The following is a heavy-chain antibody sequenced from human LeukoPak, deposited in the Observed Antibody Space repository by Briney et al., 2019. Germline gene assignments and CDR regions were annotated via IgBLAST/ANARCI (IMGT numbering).Heavy chain of an antibody. D-gene: IGHD4-11*01. Sequence: SETLALTCTVSGGSITSYYWSWIRQPPGKGLEWIGRIYTSGATNYNPSLKSRVTISVDTSKNQFSLKLSSVTAADTAVYYCARGGLTTVTTLDYWGQGTLVTVSS. V-gene: IGHV4-4*08. CDR2: IYTSGAT. CDR3: ARGGLTTVTTLDY. CDR1: GGSITSYY. J-gene: IGHJ4*02.